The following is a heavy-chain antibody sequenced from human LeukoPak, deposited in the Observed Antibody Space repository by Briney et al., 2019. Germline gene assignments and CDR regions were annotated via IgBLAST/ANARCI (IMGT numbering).Heavy chain of an antibody. D-gene: IGHD1-26*01. CDR3: ARGSGSYRPLYFFDY. CDR1: GGSFSNYY. V-gene: IGHV4-4*07. J-gene: IGHJ4*02. Sequence: PSETLSLTCSVSGGSFSNYYWSWIRQPAGKGLEWIGRIYTSGSTNYNPFFKSRVTMSLDTSRKEVSLTLSSMTAADTAVYFCARGSGSYRPLYFFDYWGQGTLVTVSS. CDR2: IYTSGST.